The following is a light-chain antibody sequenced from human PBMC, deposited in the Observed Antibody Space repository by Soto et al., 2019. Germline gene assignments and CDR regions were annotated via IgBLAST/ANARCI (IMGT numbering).Light chain of an antibody. CDR3: CSYAGSSTFYV. CDR1: SSDVGGYNY. Sequence: QSVLTQPRSVSGSPGQSVTISCTGTSSDVGGYNYVSWYQQHPGKAPKLMIFDVTRRPSGVPDRFSGSKSGNTASLTISGLQAEDEADYYCCSYAGSSTFYVFGVGTKVTVL. V-gene: IGLV2-11*01. J-gene: IGLJ1*01. CDR2: DVT.